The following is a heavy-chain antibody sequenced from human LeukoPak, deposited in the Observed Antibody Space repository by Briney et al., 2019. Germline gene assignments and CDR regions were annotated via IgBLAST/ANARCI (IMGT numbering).Heavy chain of an antibody. CDR1: GGSISSGDYY. J-gene: IGHJ3*02. Sequence: SETLSPTCTVSGGSISSGDYYWSWIRQPPGKGLEWIGYIYYSGSTYYNPSLKSRVTISVDTSKNQFSLKLSSVTAADTAVYYCARNFADAFDIWGQGTMVTVSS. CDR3: ARNFADAFDI. CDR2: IYYSGST. V-gene: IGHV4-30-4*08.